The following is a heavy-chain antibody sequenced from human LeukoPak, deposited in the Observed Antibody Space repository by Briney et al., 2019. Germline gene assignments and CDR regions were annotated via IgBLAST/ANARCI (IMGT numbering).Heavy chain of an antibody. Sequence: GESLKIFCKGSGFRFIYYWIVWVRQMPGKGLECLGIVYPGDCDTRYSPSFQGQVTISADKSISTAYLQWNSLKASDTAMYYCARSVYGGYSSNWFFEKRGQGTPVTVSS. V-gene: IGHV5-51*01. J-gene: IGHJ4*02. CDR2: VYPGDCDT. CDR1: GFRFIYYW. CDR3: ARSVYGGYSSNWFFEK. D-gene: IGHD6-13*01.